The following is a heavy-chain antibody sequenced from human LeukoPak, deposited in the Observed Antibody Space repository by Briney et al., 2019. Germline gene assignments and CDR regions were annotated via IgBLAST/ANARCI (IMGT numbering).Heavy chain of an antibody. V-gene: IGHV1-69*13. CDR3: AREIAVAGTPYLSPNWFDP. CDR2: IIPIFRTA. Sequence: RAPVKVSCKASGGTFSSYAISWVRQAPGQGLEWMGGIIPIFRTANYAQKFQGRVTITADESTTTAYMELSSLRSEDTAVYYCAREIAVAGTPYLSPNWFDPWGQGTLVTVSS. D-gene: IGHD6-19*01. CDR1: GGTFSSYA. J-gene: IGHJ5*02.